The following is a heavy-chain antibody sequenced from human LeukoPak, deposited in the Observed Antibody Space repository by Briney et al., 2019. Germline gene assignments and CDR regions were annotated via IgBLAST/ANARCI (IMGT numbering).Heavy chain of an antibody. D-gene: IGHD6-19*01. V-gene: IGHV3-30*04. CDR1: GFTFSSYA. Sequence: PGGSLRLSCAASGFTFSSYAMHWVRQAPGKGLEWVAVISYDGSNKYYADSVKGRFTISRDNSKNTLYLQMNSLRAEDTAVYYCARERQWLGPFDYWGQGTLVTVSS. CDR2: ISYDGSNK. J-gene: IGHJ4*02. CDR3: ARERQWLGPFDY.